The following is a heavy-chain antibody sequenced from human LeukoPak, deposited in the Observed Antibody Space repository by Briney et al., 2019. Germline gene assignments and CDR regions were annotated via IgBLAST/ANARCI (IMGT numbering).Heavy chain of an antibody. CDR1: GFTSSSYG. Sequence: GGSLRLSCAASGFTSSSYGMHWVRQAPGKGLEWVAVIWYDGSNKYYADSVKGRFTISRDNSKNTLYLQMNSLRAEDTAVYYCARDLYYYYGMDVWGQGTTVTVSS. J-gene: IGHJ6*02. CDR2: IWYDGSNK. V-gene: IGHV3-33*01. CDR3: ARDLYYYYGMDV.